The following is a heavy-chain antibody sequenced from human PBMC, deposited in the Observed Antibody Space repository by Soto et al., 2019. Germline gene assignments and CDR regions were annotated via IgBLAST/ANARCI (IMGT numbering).Heavy chain of an antibody. D-gene: IGHD6-19*01. CDR3: AKGEGSGWYFFDY. CDR2: IDRSGTMT. J-gene: IGHJ4*02. V-gene: IGHV3-23*01. CDR1: GFSFRDYS. Sequence: PGGSLRLSCAASGFSFRDYSMNWVRQTPGKGLEWVAFIDRSGTMTDYRDSVKGRFIVSKDNSKNTVYLQMNSLRAEDTAIYYCAKGEGSGWYFFDYWGQGTLVTVSS.